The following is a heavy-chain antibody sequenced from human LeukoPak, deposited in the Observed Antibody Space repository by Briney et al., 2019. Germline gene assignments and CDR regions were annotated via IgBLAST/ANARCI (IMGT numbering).Heavy chain of an antibody. V-gene: IGHV1-18*04. J-gene: IGHJ4*02. Sequence: GASVKVSCNASGYTFSCYGISWVRQAPGQGLEWMGWISAYNGNTNYAQKLQGRVTMTTDTSTSTAYMELRSLRSDDTAVYYCARGCSSTSCLRFDYWGQGTLVTVSS. CDR3: ARGCSSTSCLRFDY. D-gene: IGHD2-2*01. CDR1: GYTFSCYG. CDR2: ISAYNGNT.